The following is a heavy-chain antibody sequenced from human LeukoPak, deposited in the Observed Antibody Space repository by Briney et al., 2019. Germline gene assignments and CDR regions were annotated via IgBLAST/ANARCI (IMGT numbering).Heavy chain of an antibody. V-gene: IGHV3-9*01. CDR2: ISWNSGNT. D-gene: IGHD2-2*01. CDR3: AAGHGYCSSTSCFQPAIDY. CDR1: GFTFTGYS. Sequence: GGSLRLSCAASGFTFTGYSMHWVRQAPGKGLEWVSGISWNSGNTNYAQSVKGRVTITRDNANSSPYMEMNSLRAEDTALYYCAAGHGYCSSTSCFQPAIDYWGQGTLVTVSS. J-gene: IGHJ4*02.